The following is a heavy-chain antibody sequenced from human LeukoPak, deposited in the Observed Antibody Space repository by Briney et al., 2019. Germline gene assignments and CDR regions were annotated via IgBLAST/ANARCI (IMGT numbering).Heavy chain of an antibody. Sequence: PGGSLRPSCAASGFTFSSYGLNWVRQAPGKGLEWVSVISGSGGSTYYADSVKGRFTISRDNSKNSLYLQMNSLRTEDTALYYCARGGARWFAESGRYNWFDPWGQGTLVIVSS. D-gene: IGHD3-10*01. CDR3: ARGGARWFAESGRYNWFDP. CDR2: ISGSGGST. J-gene: IGHJ5*02. V-gene: IGHV3-43*02. CDR1: GFTFSSYG.